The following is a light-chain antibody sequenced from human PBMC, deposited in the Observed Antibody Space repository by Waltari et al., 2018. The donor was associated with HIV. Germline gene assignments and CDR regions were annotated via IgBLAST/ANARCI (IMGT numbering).Light chain of an antibody. CDR3: CSYAGSYDNYV. CDR1: SSAVGGYNY. V-gene: IGLV2-11*01. Sequence: QSALTQPRSVSGSPGQSVTISCTGTSSAVGGYNYVSWYQQQPGKAPKLMIYDVSKRPSGVPDRFSGSKSGNTASLTISGLQAEDEADYYCCSYAGSYDNYVFGTGTKVTVL. CDR2: DVS. J-gene: IGLJ1*01.